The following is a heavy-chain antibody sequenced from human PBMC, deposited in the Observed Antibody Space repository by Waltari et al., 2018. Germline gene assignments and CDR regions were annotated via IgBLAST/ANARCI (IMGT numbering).Heavy chain of an antibody. CDR1: GGSISSYY. Sequence: QVQLQESGPGLVKPSETLSLTCTVSGGSISSYYWSWIRQPPGKGLEWIGYIYTRGSTNDNPSLKSRVTISVDTSKIQFSLKLSSVTAADTAVYYCARLGYCSGGSCYPPYYYYYMDVWGKGTTVTVSS. J-gene: IGHJ6*03. V-gene: IGHV4-4*09. CDR2: IYTRGST. D-gene: IGHD2-15*01. CDR3: ARLGYCSGGSCYPPYYYYYMDV.